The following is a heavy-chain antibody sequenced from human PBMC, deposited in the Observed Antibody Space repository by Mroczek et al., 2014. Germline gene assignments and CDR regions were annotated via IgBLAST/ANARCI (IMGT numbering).Heavy chain of an antibody. CDR3: ARGGYCSGGSCYGASEFDY. D-gene: IGHD2-15*01. V-gene: IGHV1-2*02. J-gene: IGHJ4*02. CDR2: INPNSGGT. CDR1: GYTFTGYY. Sequence: VQLVESGAEVKKPGASVKVSCKASGYTFTGYYMHWVRQAPGQGLEWMGWINPNSGGTNYAQKFQGRVTMTRDTSISTAYMELSRLRSDDTAVYYCARGGYCSGGSCYGASEFDYWGQGTLVTVSS.